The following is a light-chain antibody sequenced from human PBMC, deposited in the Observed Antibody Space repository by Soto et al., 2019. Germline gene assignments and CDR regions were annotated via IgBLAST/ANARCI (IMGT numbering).Light chain of an antibody. Sequence: DIQMTQSPSTLSASVGDRVTITCRASQGISSYLTWYQQKPGKAPKVLIYVASTLQSGVPSRFSGSGSGTDFTLTISSMQHEDSATYYCQQLNSFPITSGQWTRREIK. CDR2: VAS. CDR3: QQLNSFPIT. J-gene: IGKJ5*01. CDR1: QGISSY. V-gene: IGKV1-9*01.